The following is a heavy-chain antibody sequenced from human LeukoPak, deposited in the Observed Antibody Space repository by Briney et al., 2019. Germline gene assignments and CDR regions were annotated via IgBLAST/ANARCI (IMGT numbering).Heavy chain of an antibody. CDR2: VSYDGSHD. CDR1: RFTFSTYA. V-gene: IGHV3-30*01. D-gene: IGHD3-22*01. CDR3: AVIDYYESSGFHH. J-gene: IGHJ1*01. Sequence: PGGSLRLSCAVSRFTFSTYAMHWVRQAPGKGLEWVAVVSYDGSHDSYADSVKGRFIVSRDNSKNTLYPQMNSLRDEDTAVYYCAVIDYYESSGFHHWGQGTLSPSPQ.